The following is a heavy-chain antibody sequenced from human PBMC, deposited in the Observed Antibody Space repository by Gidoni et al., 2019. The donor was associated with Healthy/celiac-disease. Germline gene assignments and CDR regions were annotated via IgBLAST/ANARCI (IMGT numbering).Heavy chain of an antibody. CDR2: ISYDGSNK. CDR1: GFTFSSYG. V-gene: IGHV3-30*03. D-gene: IGHD4-17*01. J-gene: IGHJ4*02. CDR3: ARVDYGDEYIDY. Sequence: QVQLVESGGGVVQPGRSLRLSCAASGFTFSSYGMHWVRQAPGKGLEWVAVISYDGSNKYYADSVKGRFTISRDNSKNTLYLQMNSLRAEDTAMYYCARVDYGDEYIDYWGQGTLVTVSS.